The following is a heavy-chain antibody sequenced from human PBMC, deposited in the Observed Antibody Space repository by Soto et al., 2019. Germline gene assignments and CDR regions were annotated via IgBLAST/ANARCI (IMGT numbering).Heavy chain of an antibody. CDR1: EFTFRSYS. Sequence: PGGSLRLSCAASEFTFRSYSLSWVRQAPGKGLDWVSAIRGSGDNTYYADSVKGRFTISRDNTKNTLYLQMNSLRAEDTAVYYCAKSPTMVRGLIFDYWGQGALVTVSS. J-gene: IGHJ4*02. CDR2: IRGSGDNT. CDR3: AKSPTMVRGLIFDY. D-gene: IGHD3-10*01. V-gene: IGHV3-23*01.